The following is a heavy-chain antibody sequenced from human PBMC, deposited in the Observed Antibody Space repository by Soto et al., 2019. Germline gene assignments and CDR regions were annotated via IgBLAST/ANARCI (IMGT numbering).Heavy chain of an antibody. Sequence: SETLSLTCAVYGGSSSSFYWSWIRQSPGKGLEWIGEVNHSGSPIYNPSLKTRATISLDASRNQFSLTLNSLTAADTAVYYCADQTSAGYFDSWGQGTLVTVSS. CDR3: ADQTSAGYFDS. CDR2: VNHSGSP. J-gene: IGHJ4*02. D-gene: IGHD6-13*01. V-gene: IGHV4-34*01. CDR1: GGSSSSFY.